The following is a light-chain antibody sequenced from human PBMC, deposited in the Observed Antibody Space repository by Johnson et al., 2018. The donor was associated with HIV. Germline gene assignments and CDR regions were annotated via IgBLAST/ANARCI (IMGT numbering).Light chain of an antibody. CDR3: GTWDASLSVNV. Sequence: QSVLTQPPSVSAAPGQKVTISCSGSGSNIGNNYVSWYQQLPGTAPKLLIYENNKRPSGIPDRFSASKSGTSATLGITGLQTGDEADYYCGTWDASLSVNVFGPGTKVTVL. V-gene: IGLV1-51*02. J-gene: IGLJ1*01. CDR2: ENN. CDR1: GSNIGNNY.